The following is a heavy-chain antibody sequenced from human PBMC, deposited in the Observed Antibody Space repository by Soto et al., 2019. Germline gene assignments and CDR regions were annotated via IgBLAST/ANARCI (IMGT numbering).Heavy chain of an antibody. CDR3: ARSPVGDAFNF. CDR1: GFTFSSYS. J-gene: IGHJ3*01. CDR2: ISSGSDYI. Sequence: EVQLVESGGGLVKPGGSLRLSCAASGFTFSSYSMNWVRQAPGKGLEWVSSISSGSDYIFYADSVKGRFTISRDNAKNSLFLRINSLTAEDRAVYYCARSPVGDAFNFWGQGTGVTVSS. V-gene: IGHV3-21*01.